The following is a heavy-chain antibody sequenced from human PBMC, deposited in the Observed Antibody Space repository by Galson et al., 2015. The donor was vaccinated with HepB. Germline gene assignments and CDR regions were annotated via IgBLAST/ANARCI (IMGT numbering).Heavy chain of an antibody. CDR3: ARDSRATFGEPNWFDP. CDR2: ISASSSTI. D-gene: IGHD3-3*01. V-gene: IGHV3-48*01. Sequence: SLRLSCAASGFTFSRYNMNWVRQVPGKGLEWISYISASSSTIEYADSVKGRFTISRDNAKNSLFLQMSSLRAGDTAVYYCARDSRATFGEPNWFDPWGQGTLVTVSS. J-gene: IGHJ5*02. CDR1: GFTFSRYN.